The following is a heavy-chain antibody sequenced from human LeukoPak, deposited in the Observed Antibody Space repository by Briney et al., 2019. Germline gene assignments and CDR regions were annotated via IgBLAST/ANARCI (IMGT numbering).Heavy chain of an antibody. CDR3: AKKEYSSGHSYWYLDL. Sequence: GGSLRLSCAASGFTFSSYEMNCVRQAPGKRLECGSYISSSGSIIYYADSVKGRFTISRDNAKNSLYLQMNSLRAEDTAIYYCAKKEYSSGHSYWYLDLWGRGTLVTVSS. CDR1: GFTFSSYE. D-gene: IGHD6-19*01. J-gene: IGHJ2*01. CDR2: ISSSGSII. V-gene: IGHV3-48*03.